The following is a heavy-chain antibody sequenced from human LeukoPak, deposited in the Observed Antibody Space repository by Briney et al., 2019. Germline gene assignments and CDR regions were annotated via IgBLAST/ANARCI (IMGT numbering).Heavy chain of an antibody. CDR1: GFIFNSYG. D-gene: IGHD3-3*01. CDR2: IRYDGSNK. V-gene: IGHV3-30*02. Sequence: PGGSLRLSCAASGFIFNSYGMHWVRQAPGKGLEWVAFIRYDGSNKYYADSVKGRFTISRDNSKNTLYLQMNSLRVEDTAVYYCARLREIPVFGVVTKSTSYFDYWGQGTLVTVSS. CDR3: ARLREIPVFGVVTKSTSYFDY. J-gene: IGHJ4*02.